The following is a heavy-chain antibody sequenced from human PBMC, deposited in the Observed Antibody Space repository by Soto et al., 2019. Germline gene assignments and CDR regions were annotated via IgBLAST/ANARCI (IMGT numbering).Heavy chain of an antibody. J-gene: IGHJ3*02. CDR3: ARRVDYGGNHDAFDI. CDR2: ISAYNGNT. Sequence: ASVKVSCKASGYTFTNYATHWVRQAPGQRLEWMGWISAYNGNTKYAQKLQGRVTMTTDTSTSTAYMELRSLRSDDTAVYYCARRVDYGGNHDAFDIWGQGTMVTVSS. V-gene: IGHV1-18*01. CDR1: GYTFTNYA. D-gene: IGHD4-17*01.